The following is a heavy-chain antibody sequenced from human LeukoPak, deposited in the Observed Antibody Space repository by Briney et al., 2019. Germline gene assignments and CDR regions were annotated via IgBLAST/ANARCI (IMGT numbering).Heavy chain of an antibody. D-gene: IGHD6-19*01. Sequence: GGSLRLSCAASGFTFSSYAMSWVRQAPGKGLEGVSAISGSCGSTYYADSVKGRFTISRDNSKNTLYLQMNSLRAEDTAVYYCAKGNPVAGTSSWFDPWGQGTLVTVSS. CDR3: AKGNPVAGTSSWFDP. J-gene: IGHJ5*02. CDR1: GFTFSSYA. CDR2: ISGSCGST. V-gene: IGHV3-23*01.